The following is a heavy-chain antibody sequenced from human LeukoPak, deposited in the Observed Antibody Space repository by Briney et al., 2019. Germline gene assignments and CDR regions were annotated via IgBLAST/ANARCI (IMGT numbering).Heavy chain of an antibody. Sequence: GGSLRLPCATSGFAVSNNYMSWVRQAPGKGLEWVSIIYSGGITYYVDSVKGRFTISRDNSKNTLYLQMNSLRVEDTAVYYCTRDSTTFRFGYWGQGTLVTVSS. J-gene: IGHJ4*02. CDR1: GFAVSNNY. D-gene: IGHD2-2*03. V-gene: IGHV3-53*01. CDR2: IYSGGIT. CDR3: TRDSTTFRFGY.